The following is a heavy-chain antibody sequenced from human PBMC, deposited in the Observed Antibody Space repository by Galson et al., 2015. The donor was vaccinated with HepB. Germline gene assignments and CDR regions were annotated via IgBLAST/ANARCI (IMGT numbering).Heavy chain of an antibody. CDR2: ISGSGGST. Sequence: SLRLSCAASGFTFSSYAMSWVRQAPGKGLEWVSAISGSGGSTYYADSVKGRFTISRDNSKNTLYLQMNSLRAEDTAVYYCAKDLLSGWYFDYWGQGTLVTVSS. CDR1: GFTFSSYA. D-gene: IGHD6-19*01. V-gene: IGHV3-23*01. CDR3: AKDLLSGWYFDY. J-gene: IGHJ4*02.